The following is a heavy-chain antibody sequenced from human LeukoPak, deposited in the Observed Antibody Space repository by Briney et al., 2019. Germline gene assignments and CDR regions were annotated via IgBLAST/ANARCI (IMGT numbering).Heavy chain of an antibody. J-gene: IGHJ6*03. CDR2: IRSKAYGGTT. V-gene: IGHV3-49*04. D-gene: IGHD3-3*01. CDR1: GFTFGDYA. CDR3: TRTGVVIFYYYYYYMDV. Sequence: PGGSLRLSCRASGFTFGDYAMSWVRQAPGKGLEWVGFIRSKAYGGTTEYAASVKGRFTISRDDSKSIAYLQMNSLKTEDTAVYYCTRTGVVIFYYYYYYMDVWGKGTTVTVSS.